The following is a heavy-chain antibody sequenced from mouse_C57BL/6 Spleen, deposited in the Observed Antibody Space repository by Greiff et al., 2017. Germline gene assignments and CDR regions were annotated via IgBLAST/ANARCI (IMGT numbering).Heavy chain of an antibody. CDR3: ARRAEDSSGYVGPMDY. J-gene: IGHJ4*01. CDR1: GYTFTSYW. D-gene: IGHD3-2*02. V-gene: IGHV1-59*01. CDR2: IDPSGSNT. Sequence: VQLQQPGAELVRPGTSVKLSCKASGYTFTSYWMNWVKQRPGQGLEWIGVIDPSGSNTNYNQKFKGKATLTVDTSSSTAYMQLSSLTSEDSAVYYWARRAEDSSGYVGPMDYWGQGTSVTVSS.